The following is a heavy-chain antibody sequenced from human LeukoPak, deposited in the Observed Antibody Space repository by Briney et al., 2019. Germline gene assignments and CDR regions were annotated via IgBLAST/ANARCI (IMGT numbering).Heavy chain of an antibody. J-gene: IGHJ4*02. CDR2: ISGSGGST. V-gene: IGHV3-23*01. CDR1: GFTFSSYA. Sequence: AGGSLRLSCAASGFTFSSYAMSWVRQAPGKGLEWVSAISGSGGSTYYADSVKGRFTISRDDSKNTLYLQMNSLRAEDTAVYYCAKDPRSGYGDDYWGQGTLVTVSS. CDR3: AKDPRSGYGDDY. D-gene: IGHD5-12*01.